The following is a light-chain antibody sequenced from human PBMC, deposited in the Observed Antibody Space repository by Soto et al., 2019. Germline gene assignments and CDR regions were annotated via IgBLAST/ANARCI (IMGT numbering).Light chain of an antibody. CDR1: QNIGNF. J-gene: IGKJ4*01. CDR3: QQYYSYPPF. Sequence: AIRMTQSPSSFSASTGDRVTITCRASQNIGNFLAWYQQQPGKAPKLLIYDASTLQSGVPSRFSGSGSGTDFALTISCLQSEDFATYYCQQYYSYPPFFGGGTKVEIK. CDR2: DAS. V-gene: IGKV1-8*01.